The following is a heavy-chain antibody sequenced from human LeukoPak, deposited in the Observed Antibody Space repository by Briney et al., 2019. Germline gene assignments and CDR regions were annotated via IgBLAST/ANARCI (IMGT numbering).Heavy chain of an antibody. CDR2: IYTSGST. Sequence: SQTLSLTCTVSGGSISSGSYYWSWIRQPAGKGLEWIGRIYTSGSTNYNPSPKSQVPISVDTSKNQFSLKLSSATAADTAVYYCARDSSVAVYYFDYWGQGTLVTVSS. J-gene: IGHJ4*02. D-gene: IGHD6-19*01. CDR3: ARDSSVAVYYFDY. V-gene: IGHV4-61*02. CDR1: GGSISSGSYY.